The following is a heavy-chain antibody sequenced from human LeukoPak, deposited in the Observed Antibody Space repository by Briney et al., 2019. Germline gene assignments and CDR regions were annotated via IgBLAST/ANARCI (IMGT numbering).Heavy chain of an antibody. CDR1: GFTFSSYS. J-gene: IGHJ6*02. D-gene: IGHD5-18*01. V-gene: IGHV3-21*01. Sequence: GGSLRLSCAASGFTFSSYSMNWVRQAPGKGLEWVSSISSSSSYIYYADSVKGRFTISRDNAKNSLYLQMNSLRAEDTAVYYCARAGEPFFDQDTAMVTGYYGMDVWGQGTTVTVSS. CDR3: ARAGEPFFDQDTAMVTGYYGMDV. CDR2: ISSSSSYI.